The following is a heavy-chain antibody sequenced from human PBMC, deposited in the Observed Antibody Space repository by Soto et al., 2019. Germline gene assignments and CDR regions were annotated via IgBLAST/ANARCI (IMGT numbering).Heavy chain of an antibody. Sequence: EVQLLESGGGLVQPGGSLRLSCVASGFTFSTYAMNWVRHAPGKGLQWVSYISGSGVATYYTDSVKGRFTISRDNSKNTLFLQMNSLRAEDTAVYYCAKHTGVGYWGQGTLVAVSS. J-gene: IGHJ4*02. V-gene: IGHV3-23*01. CDR1: GFTFSTYA. CDR2: ISGSGVAT. CDR3: AKHTGVGY. D-gene: IGHD4-17*01.